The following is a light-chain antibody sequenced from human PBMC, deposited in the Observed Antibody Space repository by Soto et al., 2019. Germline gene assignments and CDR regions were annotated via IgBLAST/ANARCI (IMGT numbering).Light chain of an antibody. CDR2: GAS. Sequence: EIVMTQSPASLSVSPGEGATLSCRASQTVASNLAWYQQKPGQGPRLLIHGASTRATGVPARFSGSGSGTDFTLTISSLQSEDFAVYYCQQYHNWPTKYAFGQGTKLQIK. J-gene: IGKJ2*01. CDR3: QQYHNWPTKYA. V-gene: IGKV3-15*01. CDR1: QTVASN.